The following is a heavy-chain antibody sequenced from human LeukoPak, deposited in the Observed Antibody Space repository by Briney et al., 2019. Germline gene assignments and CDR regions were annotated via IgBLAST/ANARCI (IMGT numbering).Heavy chain of an antibody. V-gene: IGHV1-18*01. D-gene: IGHD4-17*01. CDR1: GYTFTSYG. J-gene: IGHJ6*03. CDR2: ISAYNGNT. CDR3: ARLGDYGPLRYYYYMDV. Sequence: ASVKVSCKASGYTFTSYGISWVRQAPGQGPEWMGWISAYNGNTNYAQKLQGRVTMSTDTSTSTAYMELRSLRSDDTAVYYCARLGDYGPLRYYYYMDVWGKGTTVTISS.